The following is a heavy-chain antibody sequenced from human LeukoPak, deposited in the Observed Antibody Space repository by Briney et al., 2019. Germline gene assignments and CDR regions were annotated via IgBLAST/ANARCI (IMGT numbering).Heavy chain of an antibody. CDR2: IYSGGST. V-gene: IGHV3-53*01. D-gene: IGHD3-3*01. Sequence: GGSLRLSCAASGFTFSSYAMSWVRQAPGKGLEWVSVIYSGGSTYYADSVKGRFTISRDNSKNTLYLQMNSLRAEDTAVYYCARDPFLGGFDYWGQGTLVTVSS. J-gene: IGHJ4*02. CDR1: GFTFSSYA. CDR3: ARDPFLGGFDY.